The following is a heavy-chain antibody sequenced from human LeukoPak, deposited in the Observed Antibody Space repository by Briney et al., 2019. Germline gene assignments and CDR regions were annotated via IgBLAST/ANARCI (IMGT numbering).Heavy chain of an antibody. CDR3: TRYDPAARGGWFDP. J-gene: IGHJ5*02. CDR2: VHYNGNT. CDR1: GGSISSSNYY. D-gene: IGHD2-15*01. V-gene: IGHV4-39*01. Sequence: SETLSLTCTVSGGSISSSNYYWGWIRQPPGKGLEWIGIVHYNGNTYYNPSLKSRVTISVDTSKSQFSLELSSVAAADTAVYYCTRYDPAARGGWFDPWGQGTLVTVSS.